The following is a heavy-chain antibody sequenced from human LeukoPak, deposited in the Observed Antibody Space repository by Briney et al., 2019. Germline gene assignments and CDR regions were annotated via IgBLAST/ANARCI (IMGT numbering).Heavy chain of an antibody. Sequence: GGSLRLSCAASSFTFSSYEMNWVRQAPGKGLEWVSYISSSGTTVYYADSVKGRFTISRDNARKSLYLQVNSLRAEDAAIYYCVGQIRLWPWGQGTLLTVST. CDR3: VGQIRLWP. V-gene: IGHV3-48*03. CDR1: SFTFSSYE. D-gene: IGHD5-18*01. CDR2: ISSSGTTV. J-gene: IGHJ5*02.